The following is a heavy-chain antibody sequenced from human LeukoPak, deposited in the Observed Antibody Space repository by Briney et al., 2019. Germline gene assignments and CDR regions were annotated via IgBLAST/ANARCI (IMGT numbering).Heavy chain of an antibody. V-gene: IGHV3-30*03. CDR3: ARGEYYSDTSSYFDY. CDR2: ISYDGSNK. D-gene: IGHD3-22*01. Sequence: PGRSLRLSCAASGFTFSSYGMNWVRQAPGKGLEWVAVISYDGSNKYYADSVKGRFTISRDNSKNTLFVQMSSLRAEDTVVYYCARGEYYSDTSSYFDYWGQGTLVTVSS. J-gene: IGHJ4*02. CDR1: GFTFSSYG.